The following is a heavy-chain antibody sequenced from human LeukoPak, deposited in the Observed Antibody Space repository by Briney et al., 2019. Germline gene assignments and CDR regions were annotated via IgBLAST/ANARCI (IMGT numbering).Heavy chain of an antibody. V-gene: IGHV4-30-4*08. CDR2: IYYSGST. J-gene: IGHJ4*02. CDR3: ASFGVGYYYDSSGNFDY. Sequence: SQTLSLTCTVSGGSISSGGYYWSWIRQHPGKGLEWIGYIYYSGSTYYNPSLKSRVTISVDTSKNQFSLKLSSVTAADTAVYYCASFGVGYYYDSSGNFDYWGQGTLVTVSS. CDR1: GGSISSGGYY. D-gene: IGHD3-22*01.